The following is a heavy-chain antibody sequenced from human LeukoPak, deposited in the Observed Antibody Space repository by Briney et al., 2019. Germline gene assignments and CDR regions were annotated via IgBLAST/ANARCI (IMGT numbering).Heavy chain of an antibody. V-gene: IGHV3-23*01. CDR1: GFTFSDYA. D-gene: IGHD1-26*01. Sequence: GGSLRLSCAASGFTFSDYAMSWVHQAPGKGLEWVSGISWSGGSTYYADSVKGRFTISRDNSKNTLYLQMNSLRAEDTALYYCAKDAISGGSAEYFHHWGQGTLVTVSS. J-gene: IGHJ1*01. CDR3: AKDAISGGSAEYFHH. CDR2: ISWSGGST.